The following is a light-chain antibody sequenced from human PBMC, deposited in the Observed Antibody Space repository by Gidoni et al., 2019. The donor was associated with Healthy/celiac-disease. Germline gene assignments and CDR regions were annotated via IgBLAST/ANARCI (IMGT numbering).Light chain of an antibody. V-gene: IGLV2-14*03. Sequence: QSALTQPASVSVSPGQSIPISCTGTSSDVGGYNYFSWYQQHPGKAPKLMIYDVSNRPSGVSNRFSGTKSGNTASLTISGLQAEDEADYYCSSYTSSSTLGRVFGGGTKLTVL. CDR3: SSYTSSSTLGRV. CDR1: SSDVGGYNY. CDR2: DVS. J-gene: IGLJ3*02.